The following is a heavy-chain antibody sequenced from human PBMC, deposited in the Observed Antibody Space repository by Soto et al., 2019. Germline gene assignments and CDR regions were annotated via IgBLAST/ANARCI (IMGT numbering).Heavy chain of an antibody. Sequence: GGSLRLSCAASGFTFSSYAMSWVRQAPGKGLEWVSAISGSGGSTYYADSVKGRSTISRDNSKNTLYLQMNSLRAEDTAVYYCAKDTSSYGYSYYYYYCMDVWGQGTTVTVSS. V-gene: IGHV3-23*01. CDR2: ISGSGGST. CDR1: GFTFSSYA. CDR3: AKDTSSYGYSYYYYYCMDV. D-gene: IGHD5-18*01. J-gene: IGHJ6*02.